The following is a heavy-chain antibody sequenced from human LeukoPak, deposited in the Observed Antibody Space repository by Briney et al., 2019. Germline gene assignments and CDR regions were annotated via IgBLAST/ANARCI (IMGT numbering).Heavy chain of an antibody. CDR1: GGSISSNY. CDR3: ARNNGDYGLVWFDP. CDR2: ISYSGST. V-gene: IGHV4-59*01. D-gene: IGHD4-17*01. Sequence: PSETLSLTCTVSGGSISSNYWSWIRQPPGKGLEWIGHISYSGSTNYNSSLKSRVTISVDTSKNQFSLKLSSVTAADTAVYYCARNNGDYGLVWFDPWGQGTLVTVSS. J-gene: IGHJ5*02.